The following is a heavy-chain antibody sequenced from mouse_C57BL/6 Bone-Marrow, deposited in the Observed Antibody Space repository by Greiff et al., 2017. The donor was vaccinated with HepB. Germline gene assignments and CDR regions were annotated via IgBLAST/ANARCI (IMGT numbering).Heavy chain of an antibody. CDR1: GYSITSGYY. CDR3: AREGRDRKNYDYDGDDY. J-gene: IGHJ2*01. D-gene: IGHD2-4*01. Sequence: EVQLQESGPGLVKPSQSLSLTCSVTGYSITSGYYWNWIRQFPGNKLEWMGYISYDGSNNYNPSLKNRISITRDTSKNQFFLKLNSVTTEDTATYYCAREGRDRKNYDYDGDDYWGQGTTLTVSS. V-gene: IGHV3-6*01. CDR2: ISYDGSN.